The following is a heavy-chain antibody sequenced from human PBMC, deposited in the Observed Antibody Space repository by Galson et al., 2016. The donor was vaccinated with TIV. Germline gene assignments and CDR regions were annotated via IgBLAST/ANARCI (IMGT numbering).Heavy chain of an antibody. CDR1: GFSLSNSW. CDR3: STPPYCGGDCWYYYYHAEDV. CDR2: IKSQADGSAT. Sequence: SLRLSCAATGFSLSNSWMSWFRQVQGKGLEWVGRIKSQADGSATDYATPVKGRFSISRDDSTNTLFLQMNGLKTEDTAVYYCSTPPYCGGDCWYYYYHAEDVWGQGTTVIVS. J-gene: IGHJ6*02. V-gene: IGHV3-15*01. D-gene: IGHD2-21*02.